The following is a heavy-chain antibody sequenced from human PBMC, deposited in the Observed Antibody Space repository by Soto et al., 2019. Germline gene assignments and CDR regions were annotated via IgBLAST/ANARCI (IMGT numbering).Heavy chain of an antibody. D-gene: IGHD6-13*01. Sequence: EVQLMESGGGLVQPGGSLGLSCAPPEFSFGSYLLNWVRQAPGKGLEWVSAISATGTTTYYADSVKGRFTISRDNSKRTLFLQMDSLSPEDTAVYYCATYSSPFDYWGQGTLVTVSS. V-gene: IGHV3-23*01. CDR3: ATYSSPFDY. CDR1: EFSFGSYL. J-gene: IGHJ4*02. CDR2: ISATGTTT.